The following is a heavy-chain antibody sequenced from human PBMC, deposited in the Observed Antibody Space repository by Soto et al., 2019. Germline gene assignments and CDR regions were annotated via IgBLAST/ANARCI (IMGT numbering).Heavy chain of an antibody. J-gene: IGHJ6*02. CDR2: IWYDGTKK. V-gene: IGHV3-33*01. CDR3: ARDYSRYYGMDV. Sequence: QVQLVESGGGVVQPGGSLRLSCAASGFTFSNYGMHWVRQAPGKGLESGAVIWYDGTKKYYADSVKGRFTISRDNSKNTMYLQVNSLRAEDTAVYYCARDYSRYYGMDVWGQGTTVTVSS. CDR1: GFTFSNYG. D-gene: IGHD2-15*01.